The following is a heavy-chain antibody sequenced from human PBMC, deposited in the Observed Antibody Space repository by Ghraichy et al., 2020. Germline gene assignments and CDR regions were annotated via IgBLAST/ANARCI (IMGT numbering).Heavy chain of an antibody. J-gene: IGHJ4*02. Sequence: SETLSLTCTVSGGSISSYYWSWIRQPPGKGLEWIGYIYYSGSTNYNPSLKSRVTISVDTSKNQFSLKLSSVTAADTAVYYCARVRGPGGDCCIFDYWGQGTLVTVSS. D-gene: IGHD2-21*02. CDR3: ARVRGPGGDCCIFDY. CDR2: IYYSGST. CDR1: GGSISSYY. V-gene: IGHV4-59*01.